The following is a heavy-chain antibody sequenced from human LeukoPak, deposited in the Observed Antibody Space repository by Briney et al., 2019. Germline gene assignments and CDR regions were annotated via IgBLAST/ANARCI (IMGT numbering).Heavy chain of an antibody. CDR2: IYHSGST. CDR1: GGSISGGGYS. J-gene: IGHJ4*02. CDR3: ARGGGYYDSSGYYHEPLFDY. V-gene: IGHV4-30-2*01. Sequence: SQTLSLTCAVSGGSISGGGYSWSWLRQPPGKGLEWSGYIYHSGSTYYNPSLKSRVTISVDRSKNLLSLNLSSGTAAHWGVFYCARGGGYYDSSGYYHEPLFDYWGQGTLVTVSS. D-gene: IGHD3-22*01.